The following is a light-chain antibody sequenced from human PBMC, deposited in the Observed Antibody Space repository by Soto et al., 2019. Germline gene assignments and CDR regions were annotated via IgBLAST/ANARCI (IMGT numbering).Light chain of an antibody. J-gene: IGKJ5*01. CDR1: QSISRD. CDR3: QQYGSSVT. V-gene: IGKV1-39*02. Sequence: GDRVTITCRASQSISRDLNWYQQKPGKAPNLLIYAASTLESGVPSRFSGSGSGTDFTLTISSLEPEDFAVYYCQQYGSSVTFGQGTRLEIK. CDR2: AAS.